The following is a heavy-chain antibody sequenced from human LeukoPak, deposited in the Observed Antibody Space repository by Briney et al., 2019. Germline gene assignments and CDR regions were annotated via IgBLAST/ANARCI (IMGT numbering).Heavy chain of an antibody. CDR3: GVSSSSCKGSFDY. CDR2: INHSGST. J-gene: IGHJ4*02. V-gene: IGHV4-34*01. CDR1: GGXFSGYY. Sequence: SETLSLTCAVSGGXFSGYYCSWIRQPPGKGLEWIGEINHSGSTNYNPSLKSRVTISVDTSKNQFSLKLSSVTAADTDVYYCGVSSSSCKGSFDYWGQGTLVTVSS. D-gene: IGHD2-2*01.